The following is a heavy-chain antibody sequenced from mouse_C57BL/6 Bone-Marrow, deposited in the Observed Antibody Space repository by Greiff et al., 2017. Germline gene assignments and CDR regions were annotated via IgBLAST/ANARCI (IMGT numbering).Heavy chain of an antibody. D-gene: IGHD1-1*01. Sequence: EVQLQESGPGLVKPSQSLSLTCSVTGYSITSGYYWNWIRQFPGNKLEWMGYISYDGSNNYNPSLKNRISITRDTSKNQFFLKLNSVTTEDTATYYCASSPTYYYGSSLYYFDYWGQGTTLTVSS. CDR2: ISYDGSN. V-gene: IGHV3-6*01. CDR1: GYSITSGYY. J-gene: IGHJ2*01. CDR3: ASSPTYYYGSSLYYFDY.